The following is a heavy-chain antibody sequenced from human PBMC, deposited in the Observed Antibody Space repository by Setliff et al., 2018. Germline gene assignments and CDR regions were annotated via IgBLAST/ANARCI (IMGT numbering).Heavy chain of an antibody. J-gene: IGHJ4*02. Sequence: PGGSLRLSCAAAGFSFSDYYMSWVRQAPGKGLEWVSTIYSGDRSTFYTDSVKGRFTISRDSSKNTLYLQMNSLRAEDTAVYYCAKPQVELRWGFESWGQGTLVTVSS. CDR2: IYSGDRST. CDR3: AKPQVELRWGFES. CDR1: GFSFSDYY. V-gene: IGHV3-23*03. D-gene: IGHD3-16*01.